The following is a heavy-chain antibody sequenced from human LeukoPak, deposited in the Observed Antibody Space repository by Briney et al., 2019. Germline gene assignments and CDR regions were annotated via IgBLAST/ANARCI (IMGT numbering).Heavy chain of an antibody. Sequence: TLSLTCTVSGGSITSDSYYWGWVRQPAGMRLERIGRIYASGNTNYNPSLKSRVTISVDTTKNQFSLKLSSVTAADTAVYYCARDLAYGSSLRGVFDMWGQGTMVIVSS. J-gene: IGHJ3*02. D-gene: IGHD2-2*01. CDR3: ARDLAYGSSLRGVFDM. CDR1: GGSITSDSYY. CDR2: IYASGNT. V-gene: IGHV4-61*02.